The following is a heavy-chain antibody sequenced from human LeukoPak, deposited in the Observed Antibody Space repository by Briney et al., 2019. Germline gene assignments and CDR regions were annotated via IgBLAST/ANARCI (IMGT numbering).Heavy chain of an antibody. CDR2: IIPMSRTT. Sequence: SVKVSCKACGGTFSSYAISWVRQAPGQGLEWMGGIIPMSRTTDHAQKFRDRVTITTDEATSTVYMEVRSLSFEYTAIYYCASDSGSGMYYMDVWGKGTTVAVAS. CDR3: ASDSGSGMYYMDV. J-gene: IGHJ6*03. V-gene: IGHV1-69*05. D-gene: IGHD3-10*01. CDR1: GGTFSSYA.